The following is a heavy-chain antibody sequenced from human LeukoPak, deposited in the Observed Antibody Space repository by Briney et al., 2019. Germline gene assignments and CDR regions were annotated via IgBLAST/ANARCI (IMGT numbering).Heavy chain of an antibody. CDR1: GGSISSYY. CDR2: IYYSGST. Sequence: PSETLSLTCTVSGGSISSYYWSWIRQPPGKGLEWIGYIYYSGSTNYNPSLKSRVTILVDKSKNQLSLKLSSVTAADTAVYYCARTLNYYDSSGYYGFYDAFDIWGQGTMVTVSS. V-gene: IGHV4-59*01. D-gene: IGHD3-22*01. J-gene: IGHJ3*02. CDR3: ARTLNYYDSSGYYGFYDAFDI.